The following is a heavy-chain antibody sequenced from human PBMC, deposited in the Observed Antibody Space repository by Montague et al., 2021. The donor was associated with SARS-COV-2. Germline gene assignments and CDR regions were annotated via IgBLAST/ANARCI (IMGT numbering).Heavy chain of an antibody. Sequence: SETLSLTCTVSGGSISNHYWSWIRQPPGKGLEWIAFYSGNTNYNPSLKSRVTISVDTSKNQFSLKLSSVTAADTAVYYCATYGSGRKGDAFDIWGQGTMVTVSS. CDR3: ATYGSGRKGDAFDI. CDR1: GGSISNHY. V-gene: IGHV4-59*11. J-gene: IGHJ3*02. D-gene: IGHD3-10*01. CDR2: FYSGNT.